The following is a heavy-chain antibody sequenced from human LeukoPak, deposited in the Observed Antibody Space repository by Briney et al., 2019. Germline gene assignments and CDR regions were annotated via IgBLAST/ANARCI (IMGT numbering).Heavy chain of an antibody. J-gene: IGHJ4*02. D-gene: IGHD3-3*01. CDR2: ITSSSSYI. Sequence: PGGSLRLSCAASGFTFSTYNMNWVRQAPGKGLEWVSSITSSSSYIYYADSVKGRFTISRDNFKNTLYLQMDSLRAEDTAVYYCAKIPQVSIFGVPNFDDWGRGTLVTVSS. CDR1: GFTFSTYN. V-gene: IGHV3-21*04. CDR3: AKIPQVSIFGVPNFDD.